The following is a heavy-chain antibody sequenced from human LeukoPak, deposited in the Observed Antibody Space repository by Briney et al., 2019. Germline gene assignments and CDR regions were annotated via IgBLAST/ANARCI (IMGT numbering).Heavy chain of an antibody. CDR2: IYSGGST. J-gene: IGHJ4*02. Sequence: QTGGSLRLSCAASGFTVSSNYMSWVRQAPGKGLEWVSVIYSGGSTYYADSVKDRFTISRDNSKNTLYLQMNSPRAEDTAVYYCARGMYSSGSYWGQGTLVTVSS. CDR3: ARGMYSSGSY. D-gene: IGHD6-19*01. CDR1: GFTVSSNY. V-gene: IGHV3-53*01.